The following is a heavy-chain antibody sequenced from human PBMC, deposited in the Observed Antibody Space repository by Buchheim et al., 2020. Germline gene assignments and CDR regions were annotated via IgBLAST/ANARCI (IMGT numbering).Heavy chain of an antibody. CDR2: ISDTSSTI. CDR1: GFSFSTYS. Sequence: EVELVESGGGLAQPGGSLRLSCAVSGFSFSTYSMDWVRQAPGKGLEWLAYISDTSSTIYYGDSVKGRFTVSRDNAKNALYLQMNSLRVEDTAVYYCARAPTPYSSSWYDYYYGMDVWGQGTT. J-gene: IGHJ6*02. V-gene: IGHV3-48*04. CDR3: ARAPTPYSSSWYDYYYGMDV. D-gene: IGHD6-13*01.